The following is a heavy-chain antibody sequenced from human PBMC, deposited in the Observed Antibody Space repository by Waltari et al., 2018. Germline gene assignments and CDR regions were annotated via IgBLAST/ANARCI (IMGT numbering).Heavy chain of an antibody. D-gene: IGHD3-10*01. CDR3: AKDAHPRGYYFDY. J-gene: IGHJ4*02. CDR1: GFTFSSYA. V-gene: IGHV3-23*03. Sequence: EVQLLESGGGLVQPGGSLRLSCAASGFTFSSYAMSWVRQAPGKGLEWVSVIYSGGSTYYADSVKGRFTISRDNSKNTLYLQMNSLRAEDTAVYYCAKDAHPRGYYFDYWGQGTLVTVSS. CDR2: IYSGGST.